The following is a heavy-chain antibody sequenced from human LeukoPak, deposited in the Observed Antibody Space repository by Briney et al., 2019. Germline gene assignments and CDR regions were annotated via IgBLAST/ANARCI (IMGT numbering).Heavy chain of an antibody. J-gene: IGHJ5*02. CDR1: GYTFTTYG. CDR3: ARGAITMVRGGNWFDP. V-gene: IGHV7-4-1*02. D-gene: IGHD3-10*01. Sequence: ASVKVSCKSSGYTFTTYGITWVRQAPGQGLEWMGWINTNTGNPTYAQGFTGRFVFSLDTSVSTAYLQISSLKAEDTAVYYCARGAITMVRGGNWFDPWGQGTLVTVSS. CDR2: INTNTGNP.